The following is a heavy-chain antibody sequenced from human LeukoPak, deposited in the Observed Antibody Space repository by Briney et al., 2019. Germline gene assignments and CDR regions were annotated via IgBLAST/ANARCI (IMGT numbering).Heavy chain of an antibody. V-gene: IGHV4-34*01. CDR1: GGSFSGYY. Sequence: SETLSLTCAVYGGSFSGYYWSWIRQPPGKGLEWIGEINHSGSTNYNPSLKSRVTISVDTSKNQFSLKLSSVTAADTAVYYCARTDYDSSSYYDWGQGTLDTVSS. CDR2: INHSGST. J-gene: IGHJ4*02. CDR3: ARTDYDSSSYYD. D-gene: IGHD3-22*01.